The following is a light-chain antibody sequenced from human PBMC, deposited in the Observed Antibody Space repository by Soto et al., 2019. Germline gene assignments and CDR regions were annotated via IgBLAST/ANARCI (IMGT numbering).Light chain of an antibody. V-gene: IGLV2-8*01. CDR2: EVS. CDR3: SSYTGGNPSYV. CDR1: SSDVGGYNY. Sequence: QSVLTQPPSASGSPGQSVTISCTGTSSDVGGYNYVSWYQQHPGKAPKLMIYEVSKRPSGVPDRFSGSKSGNTASLTVSGLQAEDEADYYCSSYTGGNPSYVFRTGTKVTVL. J-gene: IGLJ1*01.